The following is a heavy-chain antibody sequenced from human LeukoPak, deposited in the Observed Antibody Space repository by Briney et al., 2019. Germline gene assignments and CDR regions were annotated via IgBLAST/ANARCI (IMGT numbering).Heavy chain of an antibody. V-gene: IGHV1-69*05. CDR3: ARDEGYIVVVTAIPYDAFDI. J-gene: IGHJ3*02. Sequence: SSVKVSCKASGGTFSSYAISWVRQAPGQGLEWMGGIIPIFGTANYAQKFQGRVTITTDESTSTAYMELSSLRSEDTAVYYCARDEGYIVVVTAIPYDAFDIWGQGTMVTVSS. CDR2: IIPIFGTA. D-gene: IGHD2-21*02. CDR1: GGTFSSYA.